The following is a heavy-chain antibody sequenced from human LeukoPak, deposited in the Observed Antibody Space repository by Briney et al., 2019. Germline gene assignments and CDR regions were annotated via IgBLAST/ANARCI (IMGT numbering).Heavy chain of an antibody. J-gene: IGHJ4*02. V-gene: IGHV1-69*13. CDR3: ATIGGYCSSTSCYTY. Sequence: SVKVSCKASGGTFSSYAISWVRQAPGLGLEWMGGIIPIFGTANYAQKFQGRVTITADESTSTAYMELSSLRSEDTAVYYCATIGGYCSSTSCYTYWGQGTLVTVSS. CDR2: IIPIFGTA. D-gene: IGHD2-2*02. CDR1: GGTFSSYA.